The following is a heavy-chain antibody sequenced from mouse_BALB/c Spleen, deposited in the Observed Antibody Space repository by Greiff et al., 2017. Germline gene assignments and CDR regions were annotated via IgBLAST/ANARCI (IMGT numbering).Heavy chain of an antibody. CDR1: GFTFSSFG. CDR2: ISSGSSTI. V-gene: IGHV5-17*02. D-gene: IGHD2-4*01. J-gene: IGHJ3*01. Sequence: EVKLVESGGGLVQPGGSRKLSCAASGFTFSSFGMHWVRQAPEKGLEWVAYISSGSSTIYYADTVKGRFTISRDNPKNTLYLQMSSLKSEDTAMYYCASLLRRGWFAYWGQGTLVTVSA. CDR3: ASLLRRGWFAY.